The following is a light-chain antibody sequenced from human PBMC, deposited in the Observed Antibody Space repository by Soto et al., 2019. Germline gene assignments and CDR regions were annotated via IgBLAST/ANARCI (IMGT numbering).Light chain of an antibody. V-gene: IGKV3-20*01. J-gene: IGKJ5*01. CDR2: GAS. CDR3: QQHGSSPIT. Sequence: EIVLTQSPGTLSLSPGERATLSCRASQSVDSSYLAWYHQRPGQAPRLLIYGASSRATGIPGRFSGSGSGTDFTLTISRLEPEDFAVYYCQQHGSSPITFGQGTRLEIK. CDR1: QSVDSSY.